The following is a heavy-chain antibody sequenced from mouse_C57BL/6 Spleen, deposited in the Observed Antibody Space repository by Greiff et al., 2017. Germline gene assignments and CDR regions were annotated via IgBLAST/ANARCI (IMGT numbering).Heavy chain of an antibody. V-gene: IGHV1-76*01. Sequence: QVQLKESGAELVRPGASVKLSCKASGYTFTDYYINWVKQRPGQGLEWIARIYPGSGNTYYNAKFKGKATLPAEKSSSTAYMQLSSLTSEDSAVYFCARRDWDGWYFDVWGTGTTVTVSS. CDR2: IYPGSGNT. CDR1: GYTFTDYY. J-gene: IGHJ1*03. D-gene: IGHD4-1*01. CDR3: ARRDWDGWYFDV.